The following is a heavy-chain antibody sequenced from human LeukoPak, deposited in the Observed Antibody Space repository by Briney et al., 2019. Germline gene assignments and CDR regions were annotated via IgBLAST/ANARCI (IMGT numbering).Heavy chain of an antibody. CDR3: VREGWQWLVHAFDI. V-gene: IGHV4-39*07. CDR1: GDSISSSRYY. J-gene: IGHJ3*02. Sequence: SETLSLTCTVSGDSISSSRYYWGWIRQPPGKGLEWIGNIYYSGSTYYKSSLKSRVTISVDTSKNQFSLKLSSVTAADTAVYYCVREGWQWLVHAFDIWGQGTMVTGSS. CDR2: IYYSGST. D-gene: IGHD6-19*01.